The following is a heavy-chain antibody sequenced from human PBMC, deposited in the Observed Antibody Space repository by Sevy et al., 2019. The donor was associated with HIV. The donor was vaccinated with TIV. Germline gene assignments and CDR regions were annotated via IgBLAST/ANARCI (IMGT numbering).Heavy chain of an antibody. V-gene: IGHV3-30*18. CDR3: AKGQGYDYIWGNERSEYYFDY. D-gene: IGHD3-16*01. Sequence: GALRLSCAASRFTFSTYDIHWVRQAPGKGLEWVAVISHDGSYQYYTDSVKGRFTISRDDSKNKAYLQMNSLRADDSRVYYCAKGQGYDYIWGNERSEYYFDYWGQGTLVTVSS. J-gene: IGHJ4*02. CDR1: RFTFSTYD. CDR2: ISHDGSYQ.